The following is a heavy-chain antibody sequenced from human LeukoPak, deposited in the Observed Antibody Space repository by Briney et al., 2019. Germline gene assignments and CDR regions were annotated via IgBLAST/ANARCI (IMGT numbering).Heavy chain of an antibody. J-gene: IGHJ5*02. Sequence: PSETLSLTCTVSGGSMSVHYWSWIRQTPGKGLEWIGHIYYTGATTYNPSLKSPVSISVDTSKNQFSLKLSSVTAADTAVYYCARMEHITMVRGVTGWFDPWGQGTLVTVSS. CDR1: GGSMSVHY. V-gene: IGHV4-59*11. D-gene: IGHD3-10*01. CDR3: ARMEHITMVRGVTGWFDP. CDR2: IYYTGAT.